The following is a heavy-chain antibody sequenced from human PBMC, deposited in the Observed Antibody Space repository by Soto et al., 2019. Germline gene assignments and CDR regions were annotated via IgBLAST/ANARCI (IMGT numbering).Heavy chain of an antibody. CDR1: GGTFNNYA. Sequence: QVQLVQSGAEVKKPGSSVMVSCKASGGTFNNYAISWVRQAPGQGLQWMGGIIPISGTPNYAQNFRERLTIAADESTSTVYMELNSLRSEDSAVYFCVLSLSGTMDVWGQGTTVTVSS. CDR3: VLSLSGTMDV. V-gene: IGHV1-69*01. CDR2: IIPISGTP. J-gene: IGHJ6*02.